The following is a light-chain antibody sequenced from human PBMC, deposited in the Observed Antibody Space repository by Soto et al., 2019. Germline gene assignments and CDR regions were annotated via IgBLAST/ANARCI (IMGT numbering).Light chain of an antibody. J-gene: IGLJ3*02. V-gene: IGLV2-8*01. Sequence: QLVLTQPPSASGSPGQSVTISCTGTSSDTGAYNYVSWFQQHPGEAPKLIISEVNKRPSGVPDRFSGSKSGNTASLTVSGLQAEDEADYYCTSYGGRDNLMFGGGTKLTVL. CDR3: TSYGGRDNLM. CDR1: SSDTGAYNY. CDR2: EVN.